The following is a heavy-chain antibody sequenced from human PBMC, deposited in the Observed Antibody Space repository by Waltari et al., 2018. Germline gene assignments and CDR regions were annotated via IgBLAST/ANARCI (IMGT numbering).Heavy chain of an antibody. CDR2: TYTSGST. CDR1: GGPITSGSYY. D-gene: IGHD5-18*01. Sequence: QVQLQQSGPGLVKSSQTLSLTCTVSGGPITSGSYYWTWIRQPAGKGLEWRGRTYTSGSTNSNPSFESRGTISVDTSKDQFSLTLSSVTAADTAVYFCARGTYSYGFGNYYYHYGMDAWGQGTTVTVSS. J-gene: IGHJ6*02. V-gene: IGHV4-61*02. CDR3: ARGTYSYGFGNYYYHYGMDA.